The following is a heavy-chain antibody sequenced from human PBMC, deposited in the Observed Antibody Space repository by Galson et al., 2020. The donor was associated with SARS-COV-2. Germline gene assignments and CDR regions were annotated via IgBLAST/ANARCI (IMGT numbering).Heavy chain of an antibody. Sequence: GESLKISCEVPGFIFKDFWMSWFRQAPGKSLEWVANIRGDGSETNYVESVKGRFSISRDNAMNSLYLQMDSLRVEDTAVYYCTREGWQGAYWGQGSRVTVSS. CDR3: TREGWQGAY. CDR2: IRGDGSET. CDR1: GFIFKDFW. V-gene: IGHV3-7*01. J-gene: IGHJ4*02.